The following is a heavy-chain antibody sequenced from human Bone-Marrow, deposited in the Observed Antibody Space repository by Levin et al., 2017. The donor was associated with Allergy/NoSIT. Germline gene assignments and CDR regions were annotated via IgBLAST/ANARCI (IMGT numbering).Heavy chain of an antibody. CDR2: IDWDDDK. CDR1: GFSLSTSGMC. V-gene: IGHV2-70*11. CDR3: ARMRCAYDISKYYFEN. Sequence: SGPTLVKPTQTLTLTCTFSGFSLSTSGMCVNWIRQPPGKALEWLARIDWDDDKYYSTSLKTRLTISKDTSNSQVVLTVTNMDPVDTATYYCARMRCAYDISKYYFENWGQGTLVTVSS. D-gene: IGHD5-12*01. J-gene: IGHJ4*02.